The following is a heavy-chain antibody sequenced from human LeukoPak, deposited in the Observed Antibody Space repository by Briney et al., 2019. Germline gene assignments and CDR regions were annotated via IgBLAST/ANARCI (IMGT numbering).Heavy chain of an antibody. V-gene: IGHV3-21*01. D-gene: IGHD4-23*01. CDR1: GFTLSSLA. Sequence: PGGSLRLSCAASGFTLSSLAMHWVRQAPGKGLEWVSSSGTRNGTKYYADSVMGRFTISRDSAMNSVSLQINSLRAEDTAVYYCASSEGDYGGNPFDYWGQGTLVTVSS. J-gene: IGHJ4*02. CDR3: ASSEGDYGGNPFDY. CDR2: SGTRNGTK.